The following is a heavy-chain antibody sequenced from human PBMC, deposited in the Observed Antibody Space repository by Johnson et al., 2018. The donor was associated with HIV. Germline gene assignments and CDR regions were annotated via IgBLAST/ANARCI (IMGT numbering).Heavy chain of an antibody. CDR1: AFTFSSYA. J-gene: IGHJ3*02. CDR3: ARGGSRYYNFGSGYYRDAFDI. D-gene: IGHD3-3*01. CDR2: ITGSGGST. V-gene: IGHV3-23*04. Sequence: VQLVESGGGLVQPGGSLRLSCAASAFTFSSYAMSWVRQAPGKGLEWVSIITGSGGSTYYADSVKGRFTISRDNSKNTLYLQMNSLRAEDTAVYYCARGGSRYYNFGSGYYRDAFDIWGQGTMVTVSS.